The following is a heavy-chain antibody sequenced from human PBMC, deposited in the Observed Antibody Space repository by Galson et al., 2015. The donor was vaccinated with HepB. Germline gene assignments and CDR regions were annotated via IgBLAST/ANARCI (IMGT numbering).Heavy chain of an antibody. CDR1: GFTLSSYS. D-gene: IGHD3-22*01. J-gene: IGHJ3*02. CDR2: ISSSSSYI. CDR3: ARDRHYYDSSGYYEVGQDAFDI. Sequence: SLRLSCAASGFTLSSYSMNWVRQAPGTGLEWVSSISSSSSYIYYADSVKGRFTISIDNAKNSLYLQMNSLRAEDTAVYYCARDRHYYDSSGYYEVGQDAFDIWGQGTMVTVSS. V-gene: IGHV3-21*01.